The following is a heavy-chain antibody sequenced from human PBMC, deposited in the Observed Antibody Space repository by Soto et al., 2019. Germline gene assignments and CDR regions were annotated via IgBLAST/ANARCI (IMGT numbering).Heavy chain of an antibody. CDR3: ARDDSGFSGSHYIDYFNY. D-gene: IGHD1-26*01. CDR1: GGTFSSYA. V-gene: IGHV1-18*01. Sequence: ASVKVSCKASGGTFSSYAISWVRQAPGQGLEWMGWISAYNGNTNYAQKLQGRVTMTTDTSAGTVYMQLSSLTSEDTAVYYCARDDSGFSGSHYIDYFNYWGQGALVTVSS. J-gene: IGHJ4*02. CDR2: ISAYNGNT.